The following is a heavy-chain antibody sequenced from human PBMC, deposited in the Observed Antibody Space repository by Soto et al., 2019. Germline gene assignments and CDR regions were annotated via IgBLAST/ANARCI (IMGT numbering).Heavy chain of an antibody. J-gene: IGHJ5*02. CDR3: ARDREYRDGYKAAAWFDP. CDR2: IIPIFGTA. CDR1: GGTFSSYA. Sequence: SVKVSCKASGGTFSSYAISWVRQAPGQGLEWMGGIIPIFGTANYAQKFQGRVTITADESTSTAYMELSSLRSEDTAVYYCARDREYRDGYKAAAWFDPWGQGTLVTVSS. D-gene: IGHD6-6*01. V-gene: IGHV1-69*13.